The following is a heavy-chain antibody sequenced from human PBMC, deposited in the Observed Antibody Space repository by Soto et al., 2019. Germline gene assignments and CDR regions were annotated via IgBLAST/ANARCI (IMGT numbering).Heavy chain of an antibody. CDR3: VSFDTGNYYEHISY. V-gene: IGHV3-64*01. D-gene: IGHD3-9*01. CDR1: GFTFSSYS. Sequence: PGGSLRLSCTASGFTFSSYSMHWVRQAPGKGLEYVSSIRNIGGSTHYGSSVKGRFTISRDNSENTLYLQMGSVRAEDMAVYYCVSFDTGNYYEHISYWARGTLDPVSS. CDR2: IRNIGGST. J-gene: IGHJ4*02.